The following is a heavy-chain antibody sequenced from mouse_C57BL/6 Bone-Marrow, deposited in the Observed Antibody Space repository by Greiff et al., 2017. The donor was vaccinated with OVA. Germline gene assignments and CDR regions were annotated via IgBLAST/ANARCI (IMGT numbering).Heavy chain of an antibody. V-gene: IGHV3-6*01. CDR1: GYSITSGYY. Sequence: EVKLEESGPGLVKPSQSLSLTCSVTGYSITSGYYWNWIRQFPGNKLEWMGYISYDGSNNYNPSLKNRISITRDTSKNQFFLKLNSVTTEDTATYYCARDYYDYHFDDWGQGTTLTVSS. CDR2: ISYDGSN. CDR3: ARDYYDYHFDD. D-gene: IGHD2-4*01. J-gene: IGHJ2*01.